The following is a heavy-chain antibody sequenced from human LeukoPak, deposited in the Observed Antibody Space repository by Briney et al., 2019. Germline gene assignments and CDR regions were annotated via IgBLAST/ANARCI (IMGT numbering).Heavy chain of an antibody. CDR3: AKGHESIAVAGPGFDP. Sequence: PGGSLRLSCAASGFTFSSYAMSWVRQAPGKGLEWVSAISGSGGSTYYADSVKGRFTISRDNSKNTLYLQMNSLRAEDTAVYYCAKGHESIAVAGPGFDPWGQGTLVTVSS. CDR1: GFTFSSYA. J-gene: IGHJ5*02. V-gene: IGHV3-23*01. CDR2: ISGSGGST. D-gene: IGHD6-19*01.